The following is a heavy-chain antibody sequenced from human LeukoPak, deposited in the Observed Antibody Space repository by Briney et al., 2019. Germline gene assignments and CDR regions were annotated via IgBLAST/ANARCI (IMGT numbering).Heavy chain of an antibody. J-gene: IGHJ4*02. CDR2: MYSGDAT. Sequence: AGGSLRLSCAASGFTVSSSYMSWVRQAPGKGLEWVSVMYSGDATYYANSVKGRFTISRDYSKNTLNLQMNNLGTEDTAVYFCARSVHDTSGYAYWGQGTLVTVSS. D-gene: IGHD3-22*01. CDR3: ARSVHDTSGYAY. V-gene: IGHV3-66*02. CDR1: GFTVSSSY.